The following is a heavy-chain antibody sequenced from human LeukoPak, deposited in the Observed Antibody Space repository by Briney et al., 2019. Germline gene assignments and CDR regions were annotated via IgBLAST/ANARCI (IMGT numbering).Heavy chain of an antibody. CDR2: IYPGDSDT. D-gene: IGHD6-19*01. J-gene: IGHJ4*02. Sequence: GESLKISCKGSGYSFTSYWIGWVRQMPGKGLEWMGIIYPGDSDTRYSPSFQGQVTISADKSISTAYLQWSSLKASDTAMYYCARRRSNGWYPLMFDYWGQGTLVTVSS. CDR1: GYSFTSYW. V-gene: IGHV5-51*01. CDR3: ARRRSNGWYPLMFDY.